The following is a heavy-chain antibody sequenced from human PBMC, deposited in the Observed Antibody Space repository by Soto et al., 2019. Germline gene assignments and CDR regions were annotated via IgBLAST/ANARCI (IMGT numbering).Heavy chain of an antibody. V-gene: IGHV1-3*01. CDR1: GYTFISYA. CDR2: IHAGNGNT. J-gene: IGHJ4*02. Sequence: QVQLVQSGAEVKKPGASVKVSCKASGYTFISYAIHWVRQAPGQRLEWMGWIHAGNGNTKYSQNFQDRVTITRDTSASTAYMGPSGLGSEDTALYYCARDESDWGQGTLVTVSS. CDR3: ARDESD.